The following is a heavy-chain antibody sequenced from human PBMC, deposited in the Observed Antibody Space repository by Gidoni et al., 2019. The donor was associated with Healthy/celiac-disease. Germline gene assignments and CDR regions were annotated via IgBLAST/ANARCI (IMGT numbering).Heavy chain of an antibody. D-gene: IGHD1-1*01. J-gene: IGHJ6*02. CDR1: GGSISRYY. V-gene: IGHV4-59*01. CDR3: ARGGRETNWNPTYYYYYGMDV. Sequence: QVQLQESGPGLVKPSETLSLTCTVSGGSISRYYWSWIRQPPGKGLEWIGYIYYSGSTNYNPSLKSRVTISVDTSKNQFSLKLSSVTAADTAVYYCARGGRETNWNPTYYYYYGMDVWGQGTTVTVSS. CDR2: IYYSGST.